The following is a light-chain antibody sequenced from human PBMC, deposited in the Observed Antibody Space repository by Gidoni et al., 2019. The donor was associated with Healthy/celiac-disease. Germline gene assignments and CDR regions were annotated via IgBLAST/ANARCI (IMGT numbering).Light chain of an antibody. CDR3: QQRSNWPPSIT. Sequence: EIVLTQSPATLSLSPGERATLVCRASQSVSSYVAWYQQKPGQAPRLLIYDASNRSTGIPARFSGSGSGTDFTLTISSLEPEDFAVYYCQQRSNWPPSITFGQGTRLEIK. V-gene: IGKV3-11*01. J-gene: IGKJ5*01. CDR2: DAS. CDR1: QSVSSY.